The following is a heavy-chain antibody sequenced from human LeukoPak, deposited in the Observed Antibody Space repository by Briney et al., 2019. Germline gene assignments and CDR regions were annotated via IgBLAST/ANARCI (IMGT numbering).Heavy chain of an antibody. CDR2: IKQDGSEK. CDR1: GFTFSSYW. D-gene: IGHD3-22*01. V-gene: IGHV3-7*01. Sequence: GGSLRLSCAASGFTFSSYWMSLVRQAPGKGLEWVANIKQDGSEKYYVDSVKGRFTISRDNAKNSLYLQMNSLKAEDTAVYYCARVTTRAVLDAFDIWGQGTMVTVSS. J-gene: IGHJ3*02. CDR3: ARVTTRAVLDAFDI.